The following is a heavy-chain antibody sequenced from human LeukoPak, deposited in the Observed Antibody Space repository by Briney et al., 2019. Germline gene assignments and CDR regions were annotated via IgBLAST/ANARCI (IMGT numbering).Heavy chain of an antibody. CDR2: INPDSGDT. CDR1: GYTFTGYY. D-gene: IGHD3-10*01. CDR3: AISGRNFDF. Sequence: ASVKVSCKTSGYTFTGYYIHWVRQAPGQGLEWLGWINPDSGDTKYVEKFQGRVTMTRDTSINTAYMELTSLTSDDTATFYCAISGRNFDFWGQGTLVTVSS. J-gene: IGHJ4*02. V-gene: IGHV1-2*02.